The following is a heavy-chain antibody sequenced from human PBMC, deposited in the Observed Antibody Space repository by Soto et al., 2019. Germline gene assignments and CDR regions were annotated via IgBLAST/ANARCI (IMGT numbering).Heavy chain of an antibody. Sequence: SETLSLTCAVYGGSFSGYYWSWIRQPPGKGLEWIGEINHSGSTNYNPSLKSRVTISVDTSKNQFSLKLSSVTAADTAVYYCARMGIVATIWTRRYYYYYGMDVWGQGTTLTVSS. CDR1: GGSFSGYY. CDR2: INHSGST. CDR3: ARMGIVATIWTRRYYYYYGMDV. V-gene: IGHV4-34*01. D-gene: IGHD5-12*01. J-gene: IGHJ6*02.